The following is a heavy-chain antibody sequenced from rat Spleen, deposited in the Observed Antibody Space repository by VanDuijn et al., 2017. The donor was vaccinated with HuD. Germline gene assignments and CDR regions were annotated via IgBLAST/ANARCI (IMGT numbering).Heavy chain of an antibody. Sequence: EVQLVESGGGLVQSGRSLKFSCVASGFTFSDYAMAWVRQAPKKGLEWVATILYDDTNTHYRDSVKGRFTISRDNTKNTLYLQMDSLRSGDTATYYCAREAGIPFHYFDYWGQGVMVTVSS. D-gene: IGHD1-4*01. V-gene: IGHV5-17*01. CDR1: GFTFSDYA. CDR2: ILYDDTNT. J-gene: IGHJ2*01. CDR3: AREAGIPFHYFDY.